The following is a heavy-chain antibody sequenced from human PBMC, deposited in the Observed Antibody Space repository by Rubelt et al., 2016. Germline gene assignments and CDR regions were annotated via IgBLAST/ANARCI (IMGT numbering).Heavy chain of an antibody. CDR3: AGLYRLNYYDTSGGYFDL. CDR2: IYYSGST. J-gene: IGHJ2*01. D-gene: IGHD3-22*01. CDR1: GASISSDY. V-gene: IGHV4-59*01. Sequence: QVQLQESGPGLVKPSETLSLTCTVSGASISSDYWSWIRQPPGKGLEWIGYIYYSGSTNYSPSLKRRVTMSVDTSKNQFSLKLRSVTAADTGVYYCAGLYRLNYYDTSGGYFDLWGRGTLVTVSS.